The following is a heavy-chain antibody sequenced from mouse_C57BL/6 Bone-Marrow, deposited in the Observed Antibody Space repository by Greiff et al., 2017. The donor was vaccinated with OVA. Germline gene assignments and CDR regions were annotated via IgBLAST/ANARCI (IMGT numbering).Heavy chain of an antibody. Sequence: QVQLQQSGAELVKPGASVKLSCKASGYTFTSYWMNWVKQRPGQGLEWIGRIDPSSGGTKYNEKFKSKATLTVDKSSSTAYMQLSSRTSGDAAVYYGARSGSSYWYFDDWGKGTTVTVSS. D-gene: IGHD1-1*01. CDR3: ARSGSSYWYFDD. J-gene: IGHJ1*03. CDR2: IDPSSGGT. V-gene: IGHV1-62-3*01. CDR1: GYTFTSYW.